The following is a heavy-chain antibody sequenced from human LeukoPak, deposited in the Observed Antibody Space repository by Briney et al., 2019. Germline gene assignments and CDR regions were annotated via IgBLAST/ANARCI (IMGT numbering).Heavy chain of an antibody. CDR3: AKAGGYDDYFDY. Sequence: GGSLRLSCAASGFTFSDYYMSWIRQAPGKGLEWVSAISGSGGSTYYADSVKGRFTISRDNSKNTLYLQMNSLRAEDTAVYYCAKAGGYDDYFDYWGQGTLVTVSS. D-gene: IGHD6-13*01. J-gene: IGHJ4*02. CDR1: GFTFSDYY. V-gene: IGHV3-23*01. CDR2: ISGSGGST.